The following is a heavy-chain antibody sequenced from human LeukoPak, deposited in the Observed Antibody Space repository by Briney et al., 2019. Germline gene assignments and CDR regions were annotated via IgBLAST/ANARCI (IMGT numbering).Heavy chain of an antibody. V-gene: IGHV1-8*01. CDR3: ARGRWYDILTGYYAYFDY. CDR2: MNPNSGNT. Sequence: GASVKVSCKASGYTFTSYDINWVRQATGQGLEWMGWMNPNSGNTGYAQKFQGRVTMTRNTSISTAYMELSSLRSEDTAVYYCARGRWYDILTGYYAYFDYWGQGTLVTVSS. J-gene: IGHJ4*02. CDR1: GYTFTSYD. D-gene: IGHD3-9*01.